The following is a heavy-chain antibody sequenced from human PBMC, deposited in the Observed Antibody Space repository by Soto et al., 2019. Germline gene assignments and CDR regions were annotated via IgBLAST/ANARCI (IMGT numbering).Heavy chain of an antibody. J-gene: IGHJ3*02. CDR1: GYTFTGYY. CDR2: INPNSGGT. Sequence: ASVKVSCKASGYTFTGYYMHWVRQAPGQGLEWMGWINPNSGGTNYAQKFQGWVTMTRDTSISTAYMELSRLRSDDTAVYYCARAVTGSIDAFDIWGRGTMVTVSS. V-gene: IGHV1-2*04. D-gene: IGHD4-4*01. CDR3: ARAVTGSIDAFDI.